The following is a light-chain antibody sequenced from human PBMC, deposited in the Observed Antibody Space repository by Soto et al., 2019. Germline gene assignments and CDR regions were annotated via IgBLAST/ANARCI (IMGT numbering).Light chain of an antibody. CDR2: DVF. CDR3: QQYDSYPYT. V-gene: IGKV1-5*01. J-gene: IGKJ5*01. Sequence: DIQMTHSPSTLSASVGDRVTVTCRASQSVSNWLAWYQQKPGKAPKLMIYDVFSLQTGVPSRFSGSGSGTEFTLTISSLQPDDFATYYCQQYDSYPYTFGQGTRLEIK. CDR1: QSVSNW.